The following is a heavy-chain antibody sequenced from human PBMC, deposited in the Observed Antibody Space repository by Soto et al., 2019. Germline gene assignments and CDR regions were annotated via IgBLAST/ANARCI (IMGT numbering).Heavy chain of an antibody. Sequence: SETLSLPCTVSGGSISSYYWSWIRQPPGKGLEWIGYIYYSGSTNYNPSLKSRVTISVDTSKNQFSLKLSSVTAADTAVYYCARGWFGEFSCYYYYGMDVWGQGTTVTGSS. CDR1: GGSISSYY. D-gene: IGHD3-10*01. CDR2: IYYSGST. CDR3: ARGWFGEFSCYYYYGMDV. V-gene: IGHV4-59*01. J-gene: IGHJ6*02.